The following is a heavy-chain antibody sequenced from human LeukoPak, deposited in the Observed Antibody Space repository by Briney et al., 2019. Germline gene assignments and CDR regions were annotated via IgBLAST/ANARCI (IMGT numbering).Heavy chain of an antibody. CDR2: IYYSGSI. V-gene: IGHV4-59*01. D-gene: IGHD4-17*01. CDR1: GGSISSYY. Sequence: PSETLSLTCTVSGGSISSYYWSWIRQPPGKGLEWIGYIYYSGSINYNPSLKSRVTISVDTSKNQFSLKLSSVTAADTAVYYCARDYGDIPPDWYYDLWGRGTLVTVSS. CDR3: ARDYGDIPPDWYYDL. J-gene: IGHJ2*01.